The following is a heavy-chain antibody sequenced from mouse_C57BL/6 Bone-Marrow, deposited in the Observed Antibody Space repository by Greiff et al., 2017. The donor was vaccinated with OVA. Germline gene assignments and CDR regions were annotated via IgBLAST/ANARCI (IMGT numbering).Heavy chain of an antibody. D-gene: IGHD1-1*01. CDR3: ARGEITTVVDGYWYFDV. Sequence: QVQLQQPGAELVKPGASVKMSCKASGYTFTSYWITWVKQRPGQGLEWIGDIYPGSGSTNYNEKFKSKATLTVDTSSSTAYMQLSSLTSEDSAVYYCARGEITTVVDGYWYFDVWGTGTTVTVSS. CDR1: GYTFTSYW. V-gene: IGHV1-55*01. CDR2: IYPGSGST. J-gene: IGHJ1*03.